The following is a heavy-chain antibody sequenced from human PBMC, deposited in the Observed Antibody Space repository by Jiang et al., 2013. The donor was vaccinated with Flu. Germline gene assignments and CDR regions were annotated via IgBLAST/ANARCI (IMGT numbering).Heavy chain of an antibody. D-gene: IGHD1-26*01. CDR3: VGEPRGSYRFDY. CDR2: IYDSGTT. J-gene: IGHJ4*02. V-gene: IGHV4-59*01. CDR1: GDFTNSFF. Sequence: PGLVKPSETLSLTCTVSGDFTNSFFWSWIRQPPGKGLEWIAYIYDSGTTVYNPSLKGRLTISKDMSKNQFFLKVTSVTAADTAIYYCVGEPRGSYRFDYWGQ.